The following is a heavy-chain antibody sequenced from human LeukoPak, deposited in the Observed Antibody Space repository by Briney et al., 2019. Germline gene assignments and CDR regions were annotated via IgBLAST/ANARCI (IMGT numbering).Heavy chain of an antibody. CDR3: ARYYYDSRYYFDY. Sequence: PSETLSLTCAVYGGSFSGYYWSWIRQPPGKGLEWIGEINHSGSTNYNPSLKSRVTISVDTSKNQFSLKLSSVTAADTAMYYCARYYYDSRYYFDYWGQGTLVTVSS. CDR2: INHSGST. J-gene: IGHJ4*02. V-gene: IGHV4-34*01. CDR1: GGSFSGYY. D-gene: IGHD3-22*01.